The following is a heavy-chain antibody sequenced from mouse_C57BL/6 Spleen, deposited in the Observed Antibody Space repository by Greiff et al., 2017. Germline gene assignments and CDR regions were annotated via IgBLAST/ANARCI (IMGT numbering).Heavy chain of an antibody. Sequence: VQLKESGPELVKPGASVKISCKASGYSFTGYYMNWVKQSPEKSLEWIGEIIPSTGGTTYNQKFKAKATLTVDKSSSTAYMQLKSLTSEDSAVYYCATPSCSSVAMDYWGQGTSVTVSS. CDR3: ATPSCSSVAMDY. CDR1: GYSFTGYY. D-gene: IGHD1-1*01. J-gene: IGHJ4*01. CDR2: IIPSTGGT. V-gene: IGHV1-42*01.